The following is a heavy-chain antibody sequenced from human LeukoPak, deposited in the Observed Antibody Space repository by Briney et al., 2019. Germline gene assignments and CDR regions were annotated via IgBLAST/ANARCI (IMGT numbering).Heavy chain of an antibody. CDR1: GGAISSGGYY. J-gene: IGHJ3*02. CDR2: IYSSGST. CDR3: ARSLYTVTDAFDI. V-gene: IGHV4-31*03. Sequence: SQTLSLTCTVSGGAISSGGYYWRWIRQHPGKGLGGIGYIYSSGSTYYNPSLKSRVTISVDTSKNQFSLKLSSVTAADTAVYYCARSLYTVTDAFDIWGQGTMVTVSS. D-gene: IGHD4-17*01.